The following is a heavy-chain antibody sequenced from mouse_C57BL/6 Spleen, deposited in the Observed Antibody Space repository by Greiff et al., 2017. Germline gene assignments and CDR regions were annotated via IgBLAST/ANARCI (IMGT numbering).Heavy chain of an antibody. V-gene: IGHV14-2*01. Sequence: EVKLQESGAELVKPGASVKLSCTASGFNIKDYYMHWVKQRTEQGLEWIGRIDHEDGETKYAPKFQGKATITADTSSNTAYLQLSSLTSEDTAVSYCDRGGITTVDGDAMDYWGQGTSVTVSS. D-gene: IGHD1-1*01. CDR1: GFNIKDYY. CDR2: IDHEDGET. J-gene: IGHJ4*01. CDR3: DRGGITTVDGDAMDY.